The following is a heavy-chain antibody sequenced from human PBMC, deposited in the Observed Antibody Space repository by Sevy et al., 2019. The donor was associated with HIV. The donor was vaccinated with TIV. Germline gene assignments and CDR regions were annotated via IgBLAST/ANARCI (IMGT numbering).Heavy chain of an antibody. J-gene: IGHJ6*02. D-gene: IGHD3-10*01. V-gene: IGHV1-18*01. CDR1: GYTFSSYG. CDR3: AREGYYYRSGTYRPPNYYGMDV. CDR2: ISDYNGYT. Sequence: ASVNVSSKASGYTFSSYGISWVRQAPGQGLEWMGWISDYNGYTNYAHKFQGRVTMSTETSTRTAYMELRSLRSDDTAVYFCAREGYYYRSGTYRPPNYYGMDVWGQGTAVTVSS.